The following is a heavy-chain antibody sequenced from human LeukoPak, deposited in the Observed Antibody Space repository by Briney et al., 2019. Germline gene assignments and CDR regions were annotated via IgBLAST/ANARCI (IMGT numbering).Heavy chain of an antibody. J-gene: IGHJ6*03. Sequence: ASVKVSCKASGYSFTLYIIHWVRQAPGQGLEWMGWINTITGNPTYAQGFTGRFVFSLDTSVSTAYLQISSLKADDTAVYYCARGGLPVWYYYMDVWGKGTTVTVSS. CDR3: ARGGLPVWYYYMDV. D-gene: IGHD2-15*01. CDR1: GYSFTLYI. CDR2: INTITGNP. V-gene: IGHV7-4-1*02.